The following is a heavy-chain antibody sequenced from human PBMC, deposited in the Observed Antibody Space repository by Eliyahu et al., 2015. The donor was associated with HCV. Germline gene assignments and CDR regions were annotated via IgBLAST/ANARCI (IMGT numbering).Heavy chain of an antibody. CDR1: GFTFSTYW. CDR3: ARSRYCSGGSCYPDY. Sequence: EVQMVGSGENLVQPGGSLRLSCAASGFTFSTYWMHWVRQAPGKGLVWVSRISSDGSITSYADSVKGRFTISRDNARTTLYLQMNSLRVEDTALYYCARSRYCSGGSCYPDYWGQGTLVTVSS. CDR2: ISSDGSIT. D-gene: IGHD2-15*01. J-gene: IGHJ4*02. V-gene: IGHV3-74*01.